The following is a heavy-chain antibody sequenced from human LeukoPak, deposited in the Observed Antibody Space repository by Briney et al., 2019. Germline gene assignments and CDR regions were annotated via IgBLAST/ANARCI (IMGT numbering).Heavy chain of an antibody. CDR1: GGSISSGDYY. J-gene: IGHJ6*02. Sequence: PSETLSLTCTVSGGSISSGDYYWSWIRQPPGKGLEWIGYIHYSGSTYYNPSLKSRVTISVDTSKNQFSLKLSSVTAADTAVYYCAIGGGDWTPWGMDVWGQGTTVTVSS. CDR3: AIGGGDWTPWGMDV. CDR2: IHYSGST. D-gene: IGHD2-21*02. V-gene: IGHV4-30-4*01.